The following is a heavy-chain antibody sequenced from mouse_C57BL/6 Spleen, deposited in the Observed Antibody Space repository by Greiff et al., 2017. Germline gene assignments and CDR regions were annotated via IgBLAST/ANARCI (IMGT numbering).Heavy chain of an antibody. CDR2: LDPSDSYT. CDR1: GYTFTSYW. D-gene: IGHD1-1*01. Sequence: QVQLQQPGAELVKPGASVKLSCKASGYTFTSYWMQWVKQRPGQGLEWIGELDPSDSYTNYNQKFKGKATLTVDTSSSTAYRQLSILTSEDSAVYYCAIKLITTVVAPFDYWGQGTTLTVSS. CDR3: AIKLITTVVAPFDY. J-gene: IGHJ2*01. V-gene: IGHV1-50*01.